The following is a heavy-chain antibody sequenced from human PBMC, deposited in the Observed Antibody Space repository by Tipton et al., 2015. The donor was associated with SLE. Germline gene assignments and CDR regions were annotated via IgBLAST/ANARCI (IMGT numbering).Heavy chain of an antibody. CDR3: ARAPTIFGVVRGDGAFDI. CDR1: GGSISSGDYY. D-gene: IGHD3-3*01. Sequence: TLSLTCTVSGGSISSGDYYWSWIRQPPGKGLEWIGYIYYSGSTYYNPSLKSRVTISVDTSKNQFSLKLSSVTAADTAVYYCARAPTIFGVVRGDGAFDIWGQGTMVTVSS. J-gene: IGHJ3*02. V-gene: IGHV4-30-4*01. CDR2: IYYSGST.